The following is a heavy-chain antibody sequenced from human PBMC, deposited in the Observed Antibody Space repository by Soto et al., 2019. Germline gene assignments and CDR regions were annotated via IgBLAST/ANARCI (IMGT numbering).Heavy chain of an antibody. D-gene: IGHD3-9*01. CDR3: AKGEYYDILTGYCNY. CDR2: ISGSGGST. J-gene: IGHJ4*02. V-gene: IGHV3-23*01. Sequence: GSLRLSCAASGFTFSSYATTWVRQAPGKGLEWVSGISGSGGSTYYADSVKGRFTISRDNSKNTLYLQMNSLRAEDTAVYYCAKGEYYDILTGYCNYWGQGTLVTVSS. CDR1: GFTFSSYA.